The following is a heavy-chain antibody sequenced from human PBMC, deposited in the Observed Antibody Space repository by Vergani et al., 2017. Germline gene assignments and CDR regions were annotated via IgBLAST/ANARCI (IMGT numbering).Heavy chain of an antibody. CDR2: ISGSGGST. Sequence: EVQLLESGGGLVQPGGSLRLSCAASGFTFSSYAMSWVRQAPGKGLEWVSAISGSGGSTYYADSVKGRFTISRDNSKNTLYLQMNSLRAEDTAVYYCARGPDSSGYQFDYWGQGTLVTVSS. V-gene: IGHV3-23*01. D-gene: IGHD3-22*01. J-gene: IGHJ4*02. CDR3: ARGPDSSGYQFDY. CDR1: GFTFSSYA.